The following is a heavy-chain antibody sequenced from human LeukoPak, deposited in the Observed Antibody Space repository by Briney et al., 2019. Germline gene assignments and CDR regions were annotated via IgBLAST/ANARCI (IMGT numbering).Heavy chain of an antibody. CDR3: ARDSPTAYCSISSCFFGFDP. CDR2: IYSGGTT. D-gene: IGHD2-2*01. V-gene: IGHV4-4*07. J-gene: IGHJ5*02. CDR1: GDSISSYY. Sequence: PSETLSLTCIVSGDSISSYYWSWIRQPAGKGLEWIGRIYSGGTTNYNPSLKSRVTMSVDTSNNQFSLKLSSVTAADTAVYYCARDSPTAYCSISSCFFGFDPWGQGTLVAVAS.